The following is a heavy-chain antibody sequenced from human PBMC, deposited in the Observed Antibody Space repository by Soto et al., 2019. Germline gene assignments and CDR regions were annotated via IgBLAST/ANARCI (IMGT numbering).Heavy chain of an antibody. CDR1: GFTFTSYA. J-gene: IGHJ3*02. CDR3: AKQRGYSSGWYGAFDI. V-gene: IGHV3-23*01. Sequence: EVQLLESGGGLVPPGGSLRLCCAASGFTFTSYAMSWVRQAPGKGLEWVSLISGSGGSTYYADSVKGRFTISRDDSKNAVYLQMDSLRAEDTAVYYCAKQRGYSSGWYGAFDIWGQGTMVTVSS. CDR2: ISGSGGST. D-gene: IGHD6-19*01.